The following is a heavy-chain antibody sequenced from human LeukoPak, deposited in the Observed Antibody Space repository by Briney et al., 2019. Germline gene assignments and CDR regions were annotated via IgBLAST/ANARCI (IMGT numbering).Heavy chain of an antibody. CDR2: ISGSGGST. Sequence: GGSLRLSCAASGFTFSSYAMSWVRQAPGKGLEWVSAISGSGGSTYYADSVKGRFTISRDNSKNTLYLQMNSLRAEDTAVYYCAKASDYDILTGYYIGFGYWGQGTLVTVSS. D-gene: IGHD3-9*01. CDR1: GFTFSSYA. CDR3: AKASDYDILTGYYIGFGY. J-gene: IGHJ4*02. V-gene: IGHV3-23*01.